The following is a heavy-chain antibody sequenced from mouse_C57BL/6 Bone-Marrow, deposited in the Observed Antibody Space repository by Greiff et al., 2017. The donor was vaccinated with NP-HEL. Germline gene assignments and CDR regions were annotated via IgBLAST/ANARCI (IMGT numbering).Heavy chain of an antibody. CDR1: GFTFSSYA. D-gene: IGHD1-1*01. CDR3: SRDKGLYGMKDFGG. Sequence: EVQGVESGGGLVKPGGSLKLSCAASGFTFSSYAMSWVRQTPEKRLEWVATISDGGSYTYYPDNVKGRFPISRDQAKNNPYLQMSHLKYEETAMDDCSRDKGLYGMKDFGGRGTGTTVTGSS. J-gene: IGHJ1*03. V-gene: IGHV5-4*01. CDR2: ISDGGSYT.